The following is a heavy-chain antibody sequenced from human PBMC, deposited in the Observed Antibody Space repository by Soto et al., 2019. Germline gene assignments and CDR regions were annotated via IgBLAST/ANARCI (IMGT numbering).Heavy chain of an antibody. J-gene: IGHJ5*02. CDR2: INPSGGST. V-gene: IGHV1-46*03. Sequence: QVQLVQSGAEVKKPGASVKVSCKASGYTFTSYYMHWVRQAPGQGLEWMGIINPSGGSTSYAQKFQGRVTMTRDTCTSTVYMERSSLRSEDTAVYYCARVYPSDTRYGYVGNNWFDPWGQGTLVTVSS. D-gene: IGHD5-18*01. CDR1: GYTFTSYY. CDR3: ARVYPSDTRYGYVGNNWFDP.